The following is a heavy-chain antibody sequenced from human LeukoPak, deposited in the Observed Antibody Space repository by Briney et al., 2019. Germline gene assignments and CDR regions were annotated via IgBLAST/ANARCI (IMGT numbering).Heavy chain of an antibody. D-gene: IGHD4-23*01. V-gene: IGHV3-48*02. CDR2: ISSSSTI. CDR1: GFTFSSYS. Sequence: GGSLRLSCAASGFTFSSYSINWVRQAPGKGLEWVSYISSSSTISYADSVKGRFTISRDNANNSLCLQMNSLRDEDTAVYYCARGGTSSSLAYWGQGTLVTVSS. J-gene: IGHJ4*02. CDR3: ARGGTSSSLAY.